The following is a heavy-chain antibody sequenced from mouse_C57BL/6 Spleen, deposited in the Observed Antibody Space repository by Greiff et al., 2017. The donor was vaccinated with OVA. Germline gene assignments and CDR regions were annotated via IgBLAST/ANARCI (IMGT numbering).Heavy chain of an antibody. J-gene: IGHJ2*01. Sequence: EVKLVESGPGLVKPSQSLSLTCSVTGYSITSGYYWNWIRQFPGNKLEWMGYISYDGSNNYNPSLKNRISITRDTSKNQFFLKLNSVTTEDTATYYCAREGELGPSDYWGQGTTLTVSS. CDR1: GYSITSGYY. CDR3: AREGELGPSDY. V-gene: IGHV3-6*01. CDR2: ISYDGSN. D-gene: IGHD4-1*01.